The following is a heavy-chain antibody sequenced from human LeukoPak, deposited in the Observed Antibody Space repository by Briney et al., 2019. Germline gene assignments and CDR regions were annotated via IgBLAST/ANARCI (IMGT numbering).Heavy chain of an antibody. CDR2: INRSGST. J-gene: IGHJ5*02. CDR1: GGSFSGYY. V-gene: IGHV4-34*01. Sequence: SETLSLTCAVYGGSFSGYYWSWIRQPPGKGLEWIGEINRSGSTNYNPSLKSRVTISVDTSKNQFSLKLSSVTAADTAVYYCARGQGGFDPWGQGTLVTVSS. CDR3: ARGQGGFDP. D-gene: IGHD3-16*01.